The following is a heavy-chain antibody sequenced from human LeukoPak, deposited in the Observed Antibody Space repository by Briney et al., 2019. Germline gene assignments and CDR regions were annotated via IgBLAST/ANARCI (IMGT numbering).Heavy chain of an antibody. D-gene: IGHD1-26*01. J-gene: IGHJ4*02. CDR2: ISSSSSYI. CDR1: GFTFSRHS. CDR3: AKNMYSGSSGAFDY. V-gene: IGHV3-21*01. Sequence: GGSLRLSCAASGFTFSRHSINWVRQAPGKGLEWVSSISSSSSYIYYADSVKGRFTISRDNSKNTLYLQMNSLRAEDTAVYYCAKNMYSGSSGAFDYWGQGTLVTVSS.